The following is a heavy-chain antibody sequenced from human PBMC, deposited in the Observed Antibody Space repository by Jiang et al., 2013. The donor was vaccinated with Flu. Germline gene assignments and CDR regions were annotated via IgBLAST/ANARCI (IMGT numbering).Heavy chain of an antibody. CDR3: ARISAYSHGFYSQDFDY. V-gene: IGHV7-4-1*01. CDR1: GYTFSTHA. Sequence: QSGSELKKPGASVKISCKTSGYTFSTHALNWLRQAPGQGLEWMGWINTNTGDPTYAQGFTGRFVFSLDTSVSTAFLQIDSLTADDTAIYYCARISAYSHGFYSQDFDYWAREPWSPSPQ. D-gene: IGHD5-18*01. CDR2: INTNTGDP. J-gene: IGHJ4*02.